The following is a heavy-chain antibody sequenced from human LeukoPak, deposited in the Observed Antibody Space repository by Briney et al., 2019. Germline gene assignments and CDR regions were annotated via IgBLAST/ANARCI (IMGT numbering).Heavy chain of an antibody. Sequence: SETLSLTCTVSVYSISSGYYWGWIGQPPGRGLEWIGSIYHSGSTDYNPSLKSRVTISVDTSKNQFSLKLSSVTAADTAVYYCARDLEYGSGSRSIDNWGQGTLVTVSS. D-gene: IGHD3-10*01. CDR1: VYSISSGYY. CDR2: IYHSGST. V-gene: IGHV4-38-2*02. CDR3: ARDLEYGSGSRSIDN. J-gene: IGHJ4*02.